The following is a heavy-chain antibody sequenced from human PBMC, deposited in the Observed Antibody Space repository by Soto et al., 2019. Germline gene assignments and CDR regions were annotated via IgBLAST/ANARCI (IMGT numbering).Heavy chain of an antibody. D-gene: IGHD1-1*01. CDR2: IVPMFGRP. CDR1: GGTFSSSP. CDR3: ARVKGRGAYNPIDY. Sequence: SVKVSCKASGGTFSSSPISRVRQAPGQGLEWMGGIVPMFGRPNYAQSFQGRVSITADESTSTAYMELSSLTSQDTAVYYCARVKGRGAYNPIDYWGQGTLVTVSS. J-gene: IGHJ4*02. V-gene: IGHV1-69*13.